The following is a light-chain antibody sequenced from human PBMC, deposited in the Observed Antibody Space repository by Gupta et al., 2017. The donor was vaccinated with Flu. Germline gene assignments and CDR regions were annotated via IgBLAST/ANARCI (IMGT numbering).Light chain of an antibody. CDR3: SSYAGSNNVV. CDR1: SSDVGGYNY. V-gene: IGLV2-8*01. J-gene: IGLJ2*01. Sequence: HSALPQPPSPSGFPGRPATISCTGTSSDVGGYNYVSWYQQHPGKAPKLMIYEVSKRPSGVPDRFSGSKSGNTASLTVSGLQAEDEADYYCSSYAGSNNVVFGGGTRLTV. CDR2: EVS.